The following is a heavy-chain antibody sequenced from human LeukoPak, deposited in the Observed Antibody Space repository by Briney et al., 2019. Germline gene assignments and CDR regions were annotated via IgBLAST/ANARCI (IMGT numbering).Heavy chain of an antibody. CDR2: ISSRSSSI. CDR1: GFTFSDYS. CDR3: ARVGYDILTGFHY. Sequence: SGGSLRLSCAASGFTFSDYSINWVRQAPGKGLEWVSFISSRSSSIYYADSVKGQLTISRDNAKKSLYLQMNSLRDEDTAVYYCARVGYDILTGFHYWGQGTLVTVSS. J-gene: IGHJ4*02. V-gene: IGHV3-48*02. D-gene: IGHD3-9*01.